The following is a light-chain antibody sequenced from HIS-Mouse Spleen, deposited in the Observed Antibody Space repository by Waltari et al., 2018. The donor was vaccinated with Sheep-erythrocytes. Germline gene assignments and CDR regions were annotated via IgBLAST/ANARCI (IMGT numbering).Light chain of an antibody. CDR2: AAS. V-gene: IGKV1-12*01. Sequence: DIQMTQSPSSVSASVGARVTITCRASQGISSWLALYQQKPGKAPKLLNYAASSLQSGVPSRFSGSGSGTDFTLTISSLQPEDFATYYCQQANSFPITFGQGTRLEIK. CDR1: QGISSW. J-gene: IGKJ5*01. CDR3: QQANSFPIT.